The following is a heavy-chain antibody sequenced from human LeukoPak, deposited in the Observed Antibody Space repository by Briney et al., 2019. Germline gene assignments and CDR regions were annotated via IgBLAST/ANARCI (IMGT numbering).Heavy chain of an antibody. CDR3: ARGSDVRIAGHGFWFDP. D-gene: IGHD2-21*01. V-gene: IGHV3-7*03. CDR1: GFTFSSYW. Sequence: GGSLRLSCAASGFTFSSYWMSWVRQAPGKGPEWMANIGHDGRQKYYVDSVKGRFTISRDNAKNSLYLEMNSLRVEDTAVYYCARGSDVRIAGHGFWFDPWGQGNLVTVSS. CDR2: IGHDGRQK. J-gene: IGHJ5*02.